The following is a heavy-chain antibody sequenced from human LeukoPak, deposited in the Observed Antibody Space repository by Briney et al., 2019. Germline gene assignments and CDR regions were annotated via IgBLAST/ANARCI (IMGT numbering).Heavy chain of an antibody. D-gene: IGHD3-22*01. Sequence: ASVKVSCKASGGTFSSYAISWVRQAPGQGLEWMGGIIPIFGTANYAQKFQGRVTITTDESTSTAHMELSSLRSEDTAVYYCAREWSYYYDSSGYYNWFDPWGQGTLVTVSS. CDR3: AREWSYYYDSSGYYNWFDP. CDR2: IIPIFGTA. V-gene: IGHV1-69*05. J-gene: IGHJ5*02. CDR1: GGTFSSYA.